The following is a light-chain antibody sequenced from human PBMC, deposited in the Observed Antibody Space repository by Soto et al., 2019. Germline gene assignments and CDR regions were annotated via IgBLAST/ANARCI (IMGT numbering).Light chain of an antibody. CDR1: QSISSY. V-gene: IGKV1-39*01. J-gene: IGKJ5*01. CDR2: AAS. CDR3: QQSYSTPPIT. Sequence: DIQMTQSPSSLSASVGDRVTITCRARQSISSYLYWNQQKPGKAPKLLIYAASSLQSGVPSRFSGSGSGTDFTLTISSLQPEDVATYYCQQSYSTPPITFGQGTRLEIK.